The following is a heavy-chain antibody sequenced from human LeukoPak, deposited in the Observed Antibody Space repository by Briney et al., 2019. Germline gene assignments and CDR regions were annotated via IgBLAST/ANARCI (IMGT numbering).Heavy chain of an antibody. CDR3: ASSGSSSWLPLSPFDY. CDR1: GFTVSSNY. V-gene: IGHV3-53*01. CDR2: IYSGGST. D-gene: IGHD6-13*01. Sequence: GGSLRLSCAASGFTVSSNYMSWVRQAPGKGLEWVSVIYSGGSTYYADSVKGRFTISRDNSKNTLYLQMNSLRAEDTAVYYCASSGSSSWLPLSPFDYWGQGTLVTVSS. J-gene: IGHJ4*02.